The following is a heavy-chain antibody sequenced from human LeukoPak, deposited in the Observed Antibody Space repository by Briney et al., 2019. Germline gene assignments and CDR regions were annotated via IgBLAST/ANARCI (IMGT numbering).Heavy chain of an antibody. CDR1: GFTFSSYG. Sequence: PGGSLRLSCAASGFTFSSYGMHWVRQAPGKGLEWVAVISYDGSNKYYADSVKGRFTISRDNSKNTLYLQMNSLRAEDTAVYYCARGSPLDCSSTSCYPHAFDIWGQGTMVTVSS. D-gene: IGHD2-2*01. J-gene: IGHJ3*02. V-gene: IGHV3-30*03. CDR3: ARGSPLDCSSTSCYPHAFDI. CDR2: ISYDGSNK.